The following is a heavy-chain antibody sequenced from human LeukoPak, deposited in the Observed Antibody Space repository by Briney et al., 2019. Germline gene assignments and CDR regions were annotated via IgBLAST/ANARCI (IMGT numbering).Heavy chain of an antibody. V-gene: IGHV1-2*02. D-gene: IGHD1-26*01. J-gene: IGHJ4*02. CDR3: AREGARVGATFDY. CDR2: INPNSGGT. CDR1: GYTFTGYY. Sequence: ASVKVSCKASGYTFTGYYMHWVRQAPGQGLEWMGWINPNSGGTNYAQKFQGRVTMTRDTSISTAYMELSRLRSDDTAVYYCAREGARVGATFDYWGQGTLVTVSS.